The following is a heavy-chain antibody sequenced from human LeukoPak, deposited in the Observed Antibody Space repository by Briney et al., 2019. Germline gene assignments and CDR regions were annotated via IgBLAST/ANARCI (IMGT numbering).Heavy chain of an antibody. CDR2: ISGSGVTT. J-gene: IGHJ1*01. CDR1: GFTFSSYA. D-gene: IGHD1-26*01. V-gene: IGHV3-23*01. CDR3: AKKVVVGATSPYSDFQD. Sequence: PGGSLRLSCEASGFTFSSYAMSWVRQAPGKGLEWVSAISGSGVTTHYAGSVKGRSSISRDNSKNTLYLQMNSLRAEDTALYYCAKKVVVGATSPYSDFQDWGQGTLVTVSS.